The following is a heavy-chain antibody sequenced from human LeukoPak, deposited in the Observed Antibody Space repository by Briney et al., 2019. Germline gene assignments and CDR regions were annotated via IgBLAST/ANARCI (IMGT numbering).Heavy chain of an antibody. CDR2: ISISGEST. J-gene: IGHJ4*02. Sequence: GGSLRLSCEVSGFTFSTSAMSWVCQAPGKGLEWVSGISISGESTYYADSVQGRFTISRDNSKNTVYLQMFSLRVEDPAMYCSAREEVRFDYWGQGILVTVSS. CDR1: GFTFSTSA. CDR3: AREEVRFDY. V-gene: IGHV3-23*01.